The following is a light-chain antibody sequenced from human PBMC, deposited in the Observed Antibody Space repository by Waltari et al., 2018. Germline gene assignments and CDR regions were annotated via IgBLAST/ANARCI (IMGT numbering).Light chain of an antibody. CDR3: SSFTGSSFVL. Sequence: QSALTQPASVSGSPAQSITIPCHGTSIQVGDYIFVPWYQHHPGKAPKLIIYDVSDRPSWVSNRFSGSKSGNTASLTISGLQAEDEAMYYCSSFTGSSFVLFGGGTMLTVL. V-gene: IGLV2-14*03. J-gene: IGLJ2*01. CDR2: DVS. CDR1: SIQVGDYIF.